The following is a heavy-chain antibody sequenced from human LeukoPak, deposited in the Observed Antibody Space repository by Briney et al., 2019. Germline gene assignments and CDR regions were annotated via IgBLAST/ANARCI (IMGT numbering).Heavy chain of an antibody. CDR2: IYYSGST. D-gene: IGHD1-1*01. CDR3: AIWRYRGWFDP. J-gene: IGHJ5*02. V-gene: IGHV4-59*08. Sequence: PSETLSLTCTVSGGSISSYYWSWIRQPPGKGLEWIGYIYYSGSTNYNPSLKSRVTISVDTSRNQFSLKLNSVTAADTAVYYCAIWRYRGWFDPWGQGALVTVSS. CDR1: GGSISSYY.